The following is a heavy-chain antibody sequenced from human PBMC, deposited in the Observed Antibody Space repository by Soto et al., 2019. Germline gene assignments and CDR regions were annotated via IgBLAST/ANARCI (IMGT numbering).Heavy chain of an antibody. J-gene: IGHJ4*02. D-gene: IGHD2-8*01. CDR1: GGTFSSYT. Sequence: QVQLVQSGAEVKKPGSSVKVSCKASGGTFSSYTISWVRQAPGQGLEWMGRIISILGIANYAQKFKSRVMITADNSTSTAYMELSSLRSEDTAVYYCARRNGRDSGYWGQGTLVTVSS. CDR2: IISILGIA. V-gene: IGHV1-69*02. CDR3: ARRNGRDSGY.